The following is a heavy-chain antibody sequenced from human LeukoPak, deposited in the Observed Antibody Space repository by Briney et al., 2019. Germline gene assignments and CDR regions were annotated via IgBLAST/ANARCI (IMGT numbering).Heavy chain of an antibody. CDR3: AIAVAGFDAFDI. Sequence: ASVKVSCKASGGTFSSYAISWVRQAPGQGLEWMGGIIPIFGTANCAQKFRGRVTITADKSTSTAYMELSSLRSEDTAVYYCAIAVAGFDAFDIWGQGTMVTVSS. CDR2: IIPIFGTA. J-gene: IGHJ3*02. D-gene: IGHD6-19*01. CDR1: GGTFSSYA. V-gene: IGHV1-69*06.